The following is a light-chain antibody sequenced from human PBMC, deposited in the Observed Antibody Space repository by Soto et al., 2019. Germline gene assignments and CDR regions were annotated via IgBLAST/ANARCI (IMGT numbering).Light chain of an antibody. Sequence: IVMTQSPATLSVSPGERATLSCRASQSVSSNLAWYQQKPGQAPRLLIYGASSRATGIPDRLSGSGSGTDFTLTISSLQPEDFATYYCQQSYSTPLTFGGGTKVDIK. CDR2: GAS. CDR3: QQSYSTPLT. V-gene: IGKV3D-15*01. J-gene: IGKJ4*01. CDR1: QSVSSN.